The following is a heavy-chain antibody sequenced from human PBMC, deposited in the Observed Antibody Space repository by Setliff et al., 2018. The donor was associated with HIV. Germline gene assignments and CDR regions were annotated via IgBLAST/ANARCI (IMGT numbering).Heavy chain of an antibody. CDR1: GFTFSDYY. J-gene: IGHJ4*02. CDR3: ARVMIGYSGYDAFDY. V-gene: IGHV3-11*05. CDR2: ITGSSSYT. D-gene: IGHD5-12*01. Sequence: PGGSLRLSCAASGFTFSDYYMSWIRQAPGKGLEWVSYITGSSSYTNYADSVKGRFTISRDNAKNSLYLQMNSLRAEDTAVYYCARVMIGYSGYDAFDYWGQGTLVTV.